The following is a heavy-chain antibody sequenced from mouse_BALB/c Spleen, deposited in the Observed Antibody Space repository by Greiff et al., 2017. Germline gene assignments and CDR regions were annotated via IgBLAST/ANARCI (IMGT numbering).Heavy chain of an antibody. CDR3: TRQLGLRKDFDY. J-gene: IGHJ2*01. CDR1: GYSFTSYW. Sequence: EVQLQQSGTVLARPGASVKMSCKASGYSFTSYWMHWVKQRPGQGLEWIGAIYPGNSDTSYNQKFKGKAKLTAVTSASTAYMELSSLTNEDSAVYYCTRQLGLRKDFDYWGQGTTLTVSS. D-gene: IGHD3-1*01. V-gene: IGHV1-5*01. CDR2: IYPGNSDT.